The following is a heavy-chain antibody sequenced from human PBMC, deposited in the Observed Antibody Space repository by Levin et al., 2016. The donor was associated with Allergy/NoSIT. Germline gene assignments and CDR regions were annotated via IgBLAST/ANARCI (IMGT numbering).Heavy chain of an antibody. V-gene: IGHV3-74*01. J-gene: IGHJ4*02. CDR1: GFTFSDYW. D-gene: IGHD4-11*01. Sequence: GESLKISCAASGFTFSDYWMHWVRQVPGKGLLWVARINSDGSTTDYADSVKGRFTVSRDNAQNTLYLQMNSLSAEDTAVYYCATDYRYGTCDYWGQGTLVTVSS. CDR3: ATDYRYGTCDY. CDR2: INSDGSTT.